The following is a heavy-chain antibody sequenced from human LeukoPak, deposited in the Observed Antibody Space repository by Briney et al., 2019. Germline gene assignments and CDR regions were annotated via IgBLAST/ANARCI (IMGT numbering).Heavy chain of an antibody. CDR2: IYASGST. CDR3: ARDGYCSSTSCYHPLDPNWFDP. D-gene: IGHD2-2*03. V-gene: IGHV4-4*07. Sequence: PSETLSLTXTVSGGSINYNYWSWIRQPAGRGLEWSGRIYASGSTNYNPSLKSQVTMSVDTSNNQLSLKMTSVTAADTAVYYCARDGYCSSTSCYHPLDPNWFDPWGQGTLVTVSS. CDR1: GGSINYNY. J-gene: IGHJ5*02.